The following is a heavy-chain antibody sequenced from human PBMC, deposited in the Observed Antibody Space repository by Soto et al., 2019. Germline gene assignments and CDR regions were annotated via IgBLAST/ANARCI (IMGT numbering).Heavy chain of an antibody. D-gene: IGHD3-10*01. CDR1: GFIFDDDC. CDR3: ARVVYGSGTSGAFDI. Sequence: EVQLVESGGGLVQPGRSLRLSCAASGFIFDDDCMHLVLQAPGKGLEWVSGIIWNGGNIGYADSVKGRFTISRDNAKNSLYLQMNSLSTEDTALYYCARVVYGSGTSGAFDIWGQGTMVTVSS. J-gene: IGHJ3*02. V-gene: IGHV3-9*01. CDR2: IIWNGGNI.